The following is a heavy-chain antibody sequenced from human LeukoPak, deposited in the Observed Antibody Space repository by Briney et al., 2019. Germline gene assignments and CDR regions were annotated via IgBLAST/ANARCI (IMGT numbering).Heavy chain of an antibody. J-gene: IGHJ4*02. CDR2: IYHSGGT. CDR3: ASASYYDILTGYPLGGFDY. CDR1: GYSISSGYY. D-gene: IGHD3-9*01. V-gene: IGHV4-38-2*02. Sequence: SETLSLTCTVSGYSISSGYYWGWIRQPPGKGREWIGSIYHSGGTYYNPSLKTRVTISVDTSKNQFSLKLSSVTAADTAVYYCASASYYDILTGYPLGGFDYWGQGTLVTVSS.